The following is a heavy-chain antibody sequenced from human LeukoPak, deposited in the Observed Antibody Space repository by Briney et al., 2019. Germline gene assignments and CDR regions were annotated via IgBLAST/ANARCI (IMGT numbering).Heavy chain of an antibody. CDR2: VTSSGSST. CDR3: AKTMGAIDHDY. V-gene: IGHV3-23*01. J-gene: IGHJ4*02. D-gene: IGHD1-26*01. Sequence: GGSLRLPCAASGFTFSDYYMSWIRQAPGKGLEWVSTVTSSGSSTYYADSVKGRFTNSRDNSKNTLYLQMNSLGAEDTAVYYCAKTMGAIDHDYWGQGTLVTVSS. CDR1: GFTFSDYY.